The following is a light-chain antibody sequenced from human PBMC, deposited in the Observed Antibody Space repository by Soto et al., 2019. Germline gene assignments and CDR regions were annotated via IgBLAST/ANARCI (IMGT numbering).Light chain of an antibody. J-gene: IGKJ4*01. CDR2: EAD. CDR1: RSVTGNY. Sequence: EIVLTQSPGTLSLSPGERATLSCRASRSVTGNYVAWHQQKPGQAPRLLIYEADTRATGISDRFSAGGSGTDCTLTISRLEPEDFALYYCQQYGSPPHTFGGGTQVEIK. V-gene: IGKV3-20*01. CDR3: QQYGSPPHT.